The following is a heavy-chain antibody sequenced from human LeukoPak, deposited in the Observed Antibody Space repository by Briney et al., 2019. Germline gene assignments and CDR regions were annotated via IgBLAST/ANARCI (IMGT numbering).Heavy chain of an antibody. V-gene: IGHV3-74*03. D-gene: IGHD2-15*01. Sequence: GGSLRLSCAASGFTFSNYFMHWVRQAPGRGLVWVSRINPDGTNTMYAGSVKGRFTISRDNAKNILYLQMNSLRDDDTAVYYCARRVDATRWFDPWGQEPWSPSPQ. CDR1: GFTFSNYF. CDR3: ARRVDATRWFDP. CDR2: INPDGTNT. J-gene: IGHJ5*02.